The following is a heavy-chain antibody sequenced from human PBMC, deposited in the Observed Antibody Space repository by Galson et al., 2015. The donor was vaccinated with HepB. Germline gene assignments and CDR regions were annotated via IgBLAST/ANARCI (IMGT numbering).Heavy chain of an antibody. Sequence: QSGAEVKKPGESLKISCTGSGYSFTSYWIGWVRQMPGKGLEWMGIIYPGDSDTRYSPSFQGQVTISADKSISTAYLQWSSLKASDTAMYYCAGHSFPYDILTGYHDMDVWGQGTTVTVSS. V-gene: IGHV5-51*01. D-gene: IGHD3-9*01. CDR1: GYSFTSYW. CDR3: AGHSFPYDILTGYHDMDV. J-gene: IGHJ6*02. CDR2: IYPGDSDT.